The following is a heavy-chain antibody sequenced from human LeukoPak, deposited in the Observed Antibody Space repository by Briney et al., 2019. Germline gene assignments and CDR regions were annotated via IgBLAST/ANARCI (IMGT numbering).Heavy chain of an antibody. D-gene: IGHD3-9*01. CDR2: IYYSGST. Sequence: SETLSLTCTVSGGSISSSSYYWGWIRQPPGKGLEWIGSIYYSGSTNYNPSLKSRVTISVDTSKNQFSLKLSSVTAADTAVYYCARRGCITIFCRRYWFDPWGQGTLVTVSS. J-gene: IGHJ5*02. CDR1: GGSISSSSYY. V-gene: IGHV4-39*07. CDR3: ARRGCITIFCRRYWFDP.